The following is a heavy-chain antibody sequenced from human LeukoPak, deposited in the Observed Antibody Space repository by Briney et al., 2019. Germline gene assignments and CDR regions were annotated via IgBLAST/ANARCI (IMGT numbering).Heavy chain of an antibody. V-gene: IGHV3-23*01. CDR1: GFTFSSYA. CDR2: ISGSGGST. Sequence: PGGSLRLSCAASGFTFSSYAMSWVRQAPGKGLEWVSAISGSGGSTYYADSVKGRFTISRDNSKNTLYLQMNSLRAEDTAVYYCAKDQWAAAGTMDYYYGMDVWGQGTTVTVS. D-gene: IGHD6-13*01. J-gene: IGHJ6*02. CDR3: AKDQWAAAGTMDYYYGMDV.